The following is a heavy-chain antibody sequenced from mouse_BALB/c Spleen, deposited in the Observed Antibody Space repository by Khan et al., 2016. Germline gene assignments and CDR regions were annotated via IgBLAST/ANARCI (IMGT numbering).Heavy chain of an antibody. CDR3: ARAGYYGYLVN. V-gene: IGHV4-1*02. D-gene: IGHD1-1*01. CDR1: GFDFSRYW. J-gene: IGHJ3*01. CDR2: INPDSSTI. Sequence: EVKLLESGGGLVQPGGSLKLSCAAPGFDFSRYWMSWVRQAPGKGLEWIGEINPDSSTINYTPSLKDKFIISRDNAKNTLYLQMSKVRSEDTVLXYCARAGYYGYLVNWGQGTLVTVSA.